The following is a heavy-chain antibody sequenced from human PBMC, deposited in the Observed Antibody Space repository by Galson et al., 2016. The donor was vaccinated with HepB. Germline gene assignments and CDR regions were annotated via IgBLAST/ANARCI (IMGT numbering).Heavy chain of an antibody. V-gene: IGHV4-39*02. D-gene: IGHD1-1*01. CDR3: AKGLWNGWFDRFDL. CDR2: VYYTGST. J-gene: IGHJ4*02. CDR1: GGSVSSGTDY. Sequence: TLSLTCTVSGGSVSSGTDYWGWFRQPPGKGLEWIGAVYYTGSTYHNPSLKSRVTISVDTSNNYFSLRLRSLTAADTAVYYCAKGLWNGWFDRFDLWGQGTLVTVSS.